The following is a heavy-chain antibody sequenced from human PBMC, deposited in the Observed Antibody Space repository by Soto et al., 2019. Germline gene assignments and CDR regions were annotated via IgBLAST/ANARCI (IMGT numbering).Heavy chain of an antibody. CDR3: ARGNGQQLYY. D-gene: IGHD6-13*01. V-gene: IGHV1-69*02. J-gene: IGHJ4*02. Sequence: QVQLVQSGAEVKKPGSSVKVSCKASGGTFSSYTISWVRQAPGQGLEWMGRIIPILGIANYAQKFQGRVTITADKPTSPAYMELSSLRAEATAGYYRARGNGQQLYYWGQGTLVTVSS. CDR2: IIPILGIA. CDR1: GGTFSSYT.